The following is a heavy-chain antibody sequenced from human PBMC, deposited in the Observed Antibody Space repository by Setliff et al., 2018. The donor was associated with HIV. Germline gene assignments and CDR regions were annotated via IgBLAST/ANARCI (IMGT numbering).Heavy chain of an antibody. J-gene: IGHJ3*02. CDR2: IGTSGDT. CDR1: GFTFSTYD. V-gene: IGHV3-13*01. Sequence: GGSLRLSCAASGFTFSTYDMHWVRQATGKGLEWVSAIGTSGDTYYPGSVKGRFTISRENAKNSLYLQMNSLRAGDTAAYYCARALYYYDSTPALSSAFDIWGQGTMVTVSS. CDR3: ARALYYYDSTPALSSAFDI. D-gene: IGHD3-22*01.